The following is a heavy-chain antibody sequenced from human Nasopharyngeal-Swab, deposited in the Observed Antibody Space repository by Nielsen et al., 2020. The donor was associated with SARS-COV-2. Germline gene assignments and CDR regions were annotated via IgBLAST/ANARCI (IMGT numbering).Heavy chain of an antibody. CDR1: GFTFSSYW. Sequence: GESLKISCAASGFTFSSYWMSWVRQAPGKGLEWVAMMSFDGNYAGYTYSAQGRFTISRDNSRDTLYLQMNSLRADDTAVYYCAKVLSGFEFDYWGQGTLVTVSS. D-gene: IGHD1-26*01. CDR2: MSFDGNYA. CDR3: AKVLSGFEFDY. V-gene: IGHV3-30*18. J-gene: IGHJ4*02.